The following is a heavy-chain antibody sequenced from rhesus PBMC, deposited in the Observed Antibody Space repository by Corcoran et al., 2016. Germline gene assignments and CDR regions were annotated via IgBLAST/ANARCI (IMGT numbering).Heavy chain of an antibody. D-gene: IGHD3-40*01. CDR3: ARSLRSFDY. CDR2: IDPSDSDT. CDR1: GYSFTSYW. J-gene: IGHJ4*01. Sequence: EVQLVQSGAEVKRPGEALKISCKTSGYSFTSYWLSWVRKMPGKGLEWMGAIDPSDSDTQYSPSFQVQVTISADKSISTAYLQWSSLKASDTATYYCARSLRSFDYWGQGVLVTVSS. V-gene: IGHV5-20*02.